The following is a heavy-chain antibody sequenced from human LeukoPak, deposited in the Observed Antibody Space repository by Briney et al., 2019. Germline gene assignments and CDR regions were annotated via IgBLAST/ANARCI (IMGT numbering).Heavy chain of an antibody. Sequence: SGTLSLTCGVSGGSISSTNWYSWVRQPPGQGLEWIGEISLSGLTNYNPSLKSRVTISVDTSKNQFSLKLSSVTAADTAVYYCAAAAGRGGADYWGQGTLVTVSS. CDR3: AAAAGRGGADY. CDR2: ISLSGLT. J-gene: IGHJ4*02. CDR1: GGSISSTNW. D-gene: IGHD6-13*01. V-gene: IGHV4-4*02.